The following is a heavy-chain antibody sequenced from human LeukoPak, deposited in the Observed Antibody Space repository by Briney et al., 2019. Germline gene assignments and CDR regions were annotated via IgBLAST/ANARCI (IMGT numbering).Heavy chain of an antibody. CDR2: ISAYNGNT. CDR3: ARGGPYYYDNPAWGVDY. Sequence: ASVKVSCKASGYTFTSYGISWVRQAPGQGLEWMGWISAYNGNTNYAQKLQGRVTMTTDTSTSTAYMELRSLRSDDTAVYYCARGGPYYYDNPAWGVDYWGQGTLVTVSS. J-gene: IGHJ4*02. V-gene: IGHV1-18*01. CDR1: GYTFTSYG. D-gene: IGHD3-22*01.